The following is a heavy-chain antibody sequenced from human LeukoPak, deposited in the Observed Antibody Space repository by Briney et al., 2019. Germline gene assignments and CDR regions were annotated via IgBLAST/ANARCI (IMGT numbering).Heavy chain of an antibody. D-gene: IGHD3-9*01. CDR3: ARARQNPYFEERRRGNWFDP. CDR2: IYHSGST. Sequence: SETLSLTCTVSGYSISSGYYWGWIRPPPGKGLEWIGSIYHSGSTYYNPSLKSRVTISVDTSKNQFSLKLSSVTAADTAVYYFARARQNPYFEERRRGNWFDPWGQGTLVTVSS. V-gene: IGHV4-38-2*02. J-gene: IGHJ5*02. CDR1: GYSISSGYY.